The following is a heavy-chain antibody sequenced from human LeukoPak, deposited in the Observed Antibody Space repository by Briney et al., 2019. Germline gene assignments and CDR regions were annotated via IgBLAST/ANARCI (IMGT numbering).Heavy chain of an antibody. D-gene: IGHD6-19*01. Sequence: GGSLRLSCAASGFSFSSFGMHWVRQAPGKGLEWVAAISYDGSNKFYADSVKGRFTISRDNSKNTLYLQMNSLRAEDTAVFYCAKAGYSSGWRNFDYWGQGTLVTVSS. CDR2: ISYDGSNK. J-gene: IGHJ4*02. CDR3: AKAGYSSGWRNFDY. CDR1: GFSFSSFG. V-gene: IGHV3-30*18.